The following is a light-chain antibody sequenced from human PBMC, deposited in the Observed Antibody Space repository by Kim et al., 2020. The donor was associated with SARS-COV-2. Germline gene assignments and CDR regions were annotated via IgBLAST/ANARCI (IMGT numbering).Light chain of an antibody. CDR3: QAWDISPVV. Sequence: SYELTQPPSVSVSPGQTASITCFGDKLGDKYACWYQQKPGQSPVLVIYQDSKRPSGIPERFSGSNSGNTATLTISGTQAMDEADYYCQAWDISPVV. J-gene: IGLJ2*01. V-gene: IGLV3-1*01. CDR1: KLGDKY. CDR2: QDS.